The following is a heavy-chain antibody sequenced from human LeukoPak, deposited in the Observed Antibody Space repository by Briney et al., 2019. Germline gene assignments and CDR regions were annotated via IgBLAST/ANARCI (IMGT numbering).Heavy chain of an antibody. CDR2: IWYDGSNK. Sequence: GGSLRLSCAASGFTFSSYGMHWVRQAPGKGLEWVAVIWYDGSNKYYADSVKGRFTISRDNSKNTLYLQMNSLRAEDTAVYYCARGPHVLRFLEWPGPDYWGQGTLVTVSS. CDR1: GFTFSSYG. CDR3: ARGPHVLRFLEWPGPDY. J-gene: IGHJ4*02. V-gene: IGHV3-33*01. D-gene: IGHD3-3*01.